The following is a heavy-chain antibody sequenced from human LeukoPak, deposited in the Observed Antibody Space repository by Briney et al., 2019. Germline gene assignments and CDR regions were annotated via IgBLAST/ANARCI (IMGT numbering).Heavy chain of an antibody. V-gene: IGHV3-23*01. CDR3: AKGRYYYDSSDAFDI. D-gene: IGHD3-22*01. CDR1: GFTFSSYA. CDR2: ISGSGGST. Sequence: GGSLRLSCAASGFTFSSYAMSWVRQAPGRGLEWVSAISGSGGSTYYADSVKGRFTISRDNSKNTLYLQMNSLRAEDTAVYYCAKGRYYYDSSDAFDIWGQGTMVTVSS. J-gene: IGHJ3*02.